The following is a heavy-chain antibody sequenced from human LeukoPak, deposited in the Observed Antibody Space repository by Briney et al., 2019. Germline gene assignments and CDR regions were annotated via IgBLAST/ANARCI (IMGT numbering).Heavy chain of an antibody. CDR1: GFTFSSYG. CDR2: IRYDGSYR. Sequence: GGSLRLSCAASGFTFSSYGIHWVRQAPGKGLEWVAFIRYDGSYRYYADSVKGRFTISRDNSKNTLYLQMNSLRAEDTAVYYCARNYYDSSDYWGQGTLVTASS. J-gene: IGHJ4*02. V-gene: IGHV3-30*02. CDR3: ARNYYDSSDY. D-gene: IGHD3-22*01.